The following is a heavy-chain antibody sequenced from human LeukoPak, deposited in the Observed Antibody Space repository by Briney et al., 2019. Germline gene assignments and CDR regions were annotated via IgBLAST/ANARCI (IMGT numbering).Heavy chain of an antibody. CDR1: GGSISSGGYY. CDR3: AGGRKDDYGDSVLDY. J-gene: IGHJ4*02. Sequence: SETLSLTCTVSGGSISSGGYYWSWIRQHPGLGLEWIGYIYYSGSTYYNPSLKSRVSISVDTSKNQFSLKLSSVTAAGTAVYYCAGGRKDDYGDSVLDYWGQGTLVTVSS. D-gene: IGHD4-17*01. CDR2: IYYSGST. V-gene: IGHV4-31*03.